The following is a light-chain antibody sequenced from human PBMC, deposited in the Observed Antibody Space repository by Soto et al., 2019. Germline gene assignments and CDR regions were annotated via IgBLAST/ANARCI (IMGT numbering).Light chain of an antibody. CDR2: GAS. CDR1: QSVSSN. CDR3: QQYNNWPPET. J-gene: IGKJ1*01. V-gene: IGKV3-15*01. Sequence: EIVMTQSPATLSVSPGERATLSCRASQSVSSNLAWYQQKPGQAPRLLIYGASTRATGIQARFSGSGSGTEVTLTISSLQSEDFAVYYWQQYNNWPPETFGQGTKVEIK.